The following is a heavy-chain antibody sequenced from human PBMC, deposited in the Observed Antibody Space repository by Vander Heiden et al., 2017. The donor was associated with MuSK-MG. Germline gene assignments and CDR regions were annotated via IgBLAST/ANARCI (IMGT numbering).Heavy chain of an antibody. CDR1: GGSISRGCYS. CDR3: TRELPYFEWYSDYYYMDV. CDR2: IQASGRT. J-gene: IGHJ6*03. V-gene: IGHV4-61*02. Sequence: QVQLQESGPGLVNPSQTLSLTCPVSGGSISRGCYSWSWVRQPAGKGLEWIGRIQASGRTNYNPSLKSRVTMSVDTSTNQFSLNLSSVTAADTAVYYCTRELPYFEWYSDYYYMDVWGKGTTVTVSS. D-gene: IGHD3-9*01.